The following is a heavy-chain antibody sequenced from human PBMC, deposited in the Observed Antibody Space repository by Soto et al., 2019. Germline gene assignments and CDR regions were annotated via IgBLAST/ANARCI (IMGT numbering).Heavy chain of an antibody. CDR2: IYYSGST. CDR1: GGSISSSSYY. CDR3: ARLTSGYYGFNFDY. V-gene: IGHV4-39*01. D-gene: IGHD3-3*01. Sequence: SETLSLTCTVSGGSISSSSYYWGWIRQPPGKGLEWIGSIYYSGSTYYNPSLKSRVTISVDTSKNQFSLKLSSVTAADTAVYYCARLTSGYYGFNFDYWGQGTLVTVSS. J-gene: IGHJ4*02.